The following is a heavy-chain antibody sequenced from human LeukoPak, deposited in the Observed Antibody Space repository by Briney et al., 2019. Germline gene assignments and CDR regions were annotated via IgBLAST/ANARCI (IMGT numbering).Heavy chain of an antibody. CDR3: ARTETSDGYNQGAYYYYGMDV. J-gene: IGHJ6*02. CDR1: GYSFTSYW. Sequence: GESLKISCKGSGYSFTSYWIGWVRQMPGKGLEWMGIIYPGDSDTRYSPSFQGQVTISADKSISTAYLQWSSLKASDTAMYYCARTETSDGYNQGAYYYYGMDVWGQGTTVTVSS. CDR2: IYPGDSDT. D-gene: IGHD5-24*01. V-gene: IGHV5-51*01.